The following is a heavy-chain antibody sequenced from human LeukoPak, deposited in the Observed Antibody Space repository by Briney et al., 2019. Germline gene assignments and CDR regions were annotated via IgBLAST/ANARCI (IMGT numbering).Heavy chain of an antibody. CDR3: TRGPYSGSATYYNDY. J-gene: IGHJ4*02. D-gene: IGHD3-10*01. Sequence: GGSLRLSCAASGFTLSSYWMNWLRQGPGEGLVWVSRINSDGSTTSYADSVKGRFTISRDSAKNTLYLQMNRLRAEDTAVYYCTRGPYSGSATYYNDYWGQGTLVTVSS. CDR2: INSDGSTT. V-gene: IGHV3-74*01. CDR1: GFTLSSYW.